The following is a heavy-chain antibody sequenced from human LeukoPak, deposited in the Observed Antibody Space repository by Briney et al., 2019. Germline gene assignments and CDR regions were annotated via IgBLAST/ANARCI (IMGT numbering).Heavy chain of an antibody. J-gene: IGHJ4*02. CDR1: CGSISSGGYD. D-gene: IGHD2-21*01. Sequence: SQTLSLTCTVSCGSISSGGYDWSWLRQHPGKGLQRFGYIYYSGSTYYNPSLKSRVTISVATSKNQFSLKLSSVTAADPAVYYCARVYQVAPYSGDPDYWGQGTLVTVSS. CDR3: ARVYQVAPYSGDPDY. V-gene: IGHV4-31*03. CDR2: IYYSGST.